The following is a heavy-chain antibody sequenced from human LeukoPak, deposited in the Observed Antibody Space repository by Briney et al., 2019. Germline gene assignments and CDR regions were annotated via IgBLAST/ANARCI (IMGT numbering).Heavy chain of an antibody. V-gene: IGHV4-61*08. CDR1: GGSISSGGYY. CDR3: ARAGGSYGDAFDI. CDR2: IYYSGST. D-gene: IGHD1-26*01. Sequence: SQTLSLTCTVSGGSISSGGYYWSWIRQPPGKGLEWIGSIYYSGSTNYNPSLKSRVTISVDTSKTQFSLKLSSVTAADTAVYYCARAGGSYGDAFDIWGQGTMVTVSS. J-gene: IGHJ3*02.